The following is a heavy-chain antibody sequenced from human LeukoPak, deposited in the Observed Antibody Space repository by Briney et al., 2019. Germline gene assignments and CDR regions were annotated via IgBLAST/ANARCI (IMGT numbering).Heavy chain of an antibody. CDR3: ARAGRYYGSGSYYNGDY. D-gene: IGHD3-10*01. J-gene: IGHJ4*02. CDR1: GGTFSSYA. V-gene: IGHV1-69*04. Sequence: SVKVSCKASGGTFSSYAISWVRQATGQGLEWMGRTIPILGIANYAQKFQGRVTITADKSTSTAYMELSSLRSEDTAVYYCARAGRYYGSGSYYNGDYWGQGTLVTVSS. CDR2: TIPILGIA.